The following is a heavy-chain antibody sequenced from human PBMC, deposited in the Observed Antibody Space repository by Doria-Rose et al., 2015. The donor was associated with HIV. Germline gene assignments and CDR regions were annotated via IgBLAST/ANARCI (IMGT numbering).Heavy chain of an antibody. CDR1: GSISSSSYY. CDR3: ARVSVDIVATIGD. CDR2: IYNSGST. D-gene: IGHD5-12*01. Sequence: GSISSSSYYWGWIRQPPGKGLEWIGSIYNSGSTYYNPSLKSRVTISVDTSKNQFSLKLSSVTAADTAVYYCARVSVDIVATIGDWGQGTLVTVSS. V-gene: IGHV4-39*07. J-gene: IGHJ4*02.